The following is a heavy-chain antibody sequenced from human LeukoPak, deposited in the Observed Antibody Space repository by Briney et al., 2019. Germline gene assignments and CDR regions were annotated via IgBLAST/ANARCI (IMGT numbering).Heavy chain of an antibody. D-gene: IGHD3-16*02. CDR3: ARIVTFGGVIVGFDY. V-gene: IGHV1-69*04. CDR2: IIPILGIA. Sequence: SVKVSCKASGGTFSSYAISWVRQAPGQGLEWMGRIIPILGIANYAQKFQGRVTITADKSTSTAYMELSSLRSEDTAVYYCARIVTFGGVIVGFDYWGQGTLVTVSS. CDR1: GGTFSSYA. J-gene: IGHJ4*02.